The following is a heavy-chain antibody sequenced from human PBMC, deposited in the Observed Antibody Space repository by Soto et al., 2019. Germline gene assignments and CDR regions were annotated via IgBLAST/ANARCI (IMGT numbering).Heavy chain of an antibody. D-gene: IGHD2-2*02. Sequence: GGSLRLSCAASGFTFSGYWMHWVRQAPGKGLVWVSRINSDGSATGYADSVKGRFTMSRDNAKNTLYLQMSSLRAEDTAVYYCVKDRRIDTVPVADAISYHYYGMDVWGQGTTVTVSS. CDR2: INSDGSAT. V-gene: IGHV3-74*01. J-gene: IGHJ6*02. CDR3: VKDRRIDTVPVADAISYHYYGMDV. CDR1: GFTFSGYW.